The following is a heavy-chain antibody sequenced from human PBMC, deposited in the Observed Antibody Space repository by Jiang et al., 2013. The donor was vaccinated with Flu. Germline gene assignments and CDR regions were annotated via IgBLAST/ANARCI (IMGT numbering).Heavy chain of an antibody. Sequence: GAEVKKPGASVRISCKASGYSFSSHWMHWVRQAPGQGLEWMAIINPNDGGTNYAQKFHGRVTLTRDTSTNTVYMELSSLRSEDTAVYYCARDTSAAELSWWFDPWGQGTLVAVSS. J-gene: IGHJ5*02. CDR1: GYSFSSHW. CDR2: INPNDGGT. CDR3: ARDTSAAELSWWFDP. D-gene: IGHD3-16*02. V-gene: IGHV1-46*01.